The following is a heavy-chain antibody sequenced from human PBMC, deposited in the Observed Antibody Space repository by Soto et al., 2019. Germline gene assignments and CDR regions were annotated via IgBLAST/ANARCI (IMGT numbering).Heavy chain of an antibody. Sequence: QVQLVQTGAEVKKPGASVKVSCKASGYTFTSYDINWVRQATGQGLEWMGWMNPNSGNTVYAQNFQGRVTMTRNTSIITAYMELSSLRSEDTAVYYCSREIVGAKFDPWGQGTLVTVSS. CDR1: GYTFTSYD. V-gene: IGHV1-8*01. D-gene: IGHD1-26*01. J-gene: IGHJ5*02. CDR2: MNPNSGNT. CDR3: SREIVGAKFDP.